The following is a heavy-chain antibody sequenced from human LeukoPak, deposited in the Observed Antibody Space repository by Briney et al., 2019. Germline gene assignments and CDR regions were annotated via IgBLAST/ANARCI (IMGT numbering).Heavy chain of an antibody. CDR2: IRYNGSNK. V-gene: IGHV3-30*02. Sequence: PGGSLRLSCAASGFTFSSYGMHWVRQAPGKGLEWVAFIRYNGSNKYYADSVKGRFTLSRDHSKHTLYLPVNSLIAADTRVYYLAKGPTVNVYWRRGTLLTVPS. J-gene: IGHJ4*02. D-gene: IGHD4-11*01. CDR1: GFTFSSYG. CDR3: AKGPTVNVY.